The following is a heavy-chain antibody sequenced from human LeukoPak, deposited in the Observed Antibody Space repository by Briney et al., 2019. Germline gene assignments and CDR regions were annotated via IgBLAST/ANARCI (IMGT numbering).Heavy chain of an antibody. V-gene: IGHV1-8*01. CDR2: MNPNSGNT. CDR1: GYTFTTYD. J-gene: IGHJ4*02. Sequence: ASVKVFCKASGYTFTTYDINWVRQATGQGLGWMGWMNPNSGNTDYAQKFQGRVTMTRNTSITTAFMELNNLRSEDTAVYYCARGPPEHPQGYWGQGTLVTVSS. CDR3: ARGPPEHPQGY. D-gene: IGHD1-14*01.